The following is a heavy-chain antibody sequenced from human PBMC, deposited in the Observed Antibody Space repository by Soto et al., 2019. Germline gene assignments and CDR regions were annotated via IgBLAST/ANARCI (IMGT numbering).Heavy chain of an antibody. D-gene: IGHD3-9*01. V-gene: IGHV4-39*01. CDR1: GGSISSTDHF. CDR3: ARQVTYDILARPCPLDN. Sequence: QLQLQESGPGLVKTSETLSLTCAVSGGSISSTDHFWGWLRQPPGKGLEWIGSIYYTGTNYYNPSLASRVIMSVDTCKHQFSLSLSSVTAADEAGYYRARQVTYDILARPCPLDNWGQGSRVIVSS. J-gene: IGHJ4*02. CDR2: IYYTGTN.